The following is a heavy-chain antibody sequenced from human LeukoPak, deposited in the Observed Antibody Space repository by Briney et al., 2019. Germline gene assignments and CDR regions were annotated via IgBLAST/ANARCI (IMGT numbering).Heavy chain of an antibody. CDR3: GEGSSWSYYYYGMDV. Sequence: PSETLSLTCTVSGGSISSSSYYWGWIRQPPGKGLEWIGSIYYSGSTYYNPSLKSRVTISVDTSKNQFSLRLSSVTAADTAVYYCGEGSSWSYYYYGMDVWGQGTTVTVSS. CDR2: IYYSGST. V-gene: IGHV4-39*07. D-gene: IGHD6-13*01. J-gene: IGHJ6*02. CDR1: GGSISSSSYY.